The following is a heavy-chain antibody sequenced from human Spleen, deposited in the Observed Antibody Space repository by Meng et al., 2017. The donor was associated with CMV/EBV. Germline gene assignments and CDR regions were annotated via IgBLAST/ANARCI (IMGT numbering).Heavy chain of an antibody. CDR3: ARVDIIIPAVLVPMYYYYGMDV. D-gene: IGHD3-3*01. CDR1: GYTFSSFG. J-gene: IGHJ6*02. V-gene: IGHV1-18*01. Sequence: ASVKVSCKASGYTFSSFGFSWVRQAPGQGPEWMGWISSYDGNTNYAQKFQGRVTLTTDTYTSTAYMELRSLTSDDTAVYYCARVDIIIPAVLVPMYYYYGMDVWGHGTTVTVSS. CDR2: ISSYDGNT.